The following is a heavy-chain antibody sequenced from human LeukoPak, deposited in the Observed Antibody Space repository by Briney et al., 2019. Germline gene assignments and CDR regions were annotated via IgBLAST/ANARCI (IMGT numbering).Heavy chain of an antibody. CDR3: ARDGAPWHYDSSGYYYSPDY. D-gene: IGHD3-22*01. V-gene: IGHV3-21*01. Sequence: VRXAXXKGXXWVXSISSSSSYIYYADSVKGRFTISRDNAKNSLYLQMNSLRAEDTAVYYCARDGAPWHYDSSGYYYSPDYWGQGTLSPSPQ. CDR2: ISSSSSYI. J-gene: IGHJ4*02.